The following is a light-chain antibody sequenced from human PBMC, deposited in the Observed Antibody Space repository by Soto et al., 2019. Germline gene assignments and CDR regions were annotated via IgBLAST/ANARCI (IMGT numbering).Light chain of an antibody. Sequence: QSALTQPPSASGSPGQSVTISCTGTRSDVGGYKHVSWYQQHPGKPPKLMIYEVSKRPSGVPDRFSGSKSGNTASLTVSGLQAEDEADYYCSSYAGSNNLVFGGGTKLTVL. CDR3: SSYAGSNNLV. CDR2: EVS. J-gene: IGLJ2*01. CDR1: RSDVGGYKH. V-gene: IGLV2-8*01.